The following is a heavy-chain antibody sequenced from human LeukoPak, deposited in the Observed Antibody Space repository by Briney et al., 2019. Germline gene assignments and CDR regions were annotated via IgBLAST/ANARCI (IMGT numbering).Heavy chain of an antibody. CDR1: GYTFTSYD. CDR2: MNPNSGNT. Sequence: ASVKVSYKASGYTFTSYDINWVRQATGQGLEWMGWMNPNSGNTGYAQKFQGRVTMTRNTSISTAYMELSSLRSEDTAVYYCARARTVDYEGGFDYWGQGTLVTVSS. CDR3: ARARTVDYEGGFDY. J-gene: IGHJ4*02. D-gene: IGHD4-23*01. V-gene: IGHV1-8*02.